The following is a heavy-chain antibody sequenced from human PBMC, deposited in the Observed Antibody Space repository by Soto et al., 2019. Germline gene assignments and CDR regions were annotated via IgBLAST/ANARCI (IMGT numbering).Heavy chain of an antibody. D-gene: IGHD3-10*01. V-gene: IGHV4-31*03. J-gene: IGHJ4*02. CDR3: ARGLWFGELLR. CDR1: GGSISSGGYY. Sequence: QVQLQESGPGLVKPSQTLSLTCTVSGGSISSGGYYWSWIRQHPGKGLEWLGYIYYSGSTYYNPSPKSRVTISVDTSKNQFSLQLSSVTAADKAVYYCARGLWFGELLRWGQGTLVTVSS. CDR2: IYYSGST.